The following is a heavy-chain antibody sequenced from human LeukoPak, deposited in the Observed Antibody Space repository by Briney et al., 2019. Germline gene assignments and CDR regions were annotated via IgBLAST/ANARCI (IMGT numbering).Heavy chain of an antibody. CDR3: AREFYSNYASDY. D-gene: IGHD4-11*01. V-gene: IGHV3-21*01. CDR1: GFTFSSYS. CDR2: ISSSSYI. Sequence: GGSLRLSCAASGFTFSSYSMNWVRQAPGKGLEWVSSISSSSYIYYADSVKGRFTISRDNAKNSLYLQMNSLRAEDTAVYYWAREFYSNYASDYWGQGTLVTVSS. J-gene: IGHJ4*02.